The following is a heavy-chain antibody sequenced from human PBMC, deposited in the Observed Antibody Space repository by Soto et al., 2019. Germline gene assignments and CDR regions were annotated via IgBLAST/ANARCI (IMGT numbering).Heavy chain of an antibody. V-gene: IGHV3-23*01. CDR3: AKSGGIMITFIAFDI. CDR2: ISGSGGST. CDR1: GFTLSSYA. D-gene: IGHD3-16*01. Sequence: GGSLRLSCAASGFTLSSYAMILVRQAQGKGLEWVSAISGSGGSTYYADSVKGRFTISRDNSKNTLYLQMNSLRAEDTAVYYCAKSGGIMITFIAFDIWGQGTMVTVSS. J-gene: IGHJ3*02.